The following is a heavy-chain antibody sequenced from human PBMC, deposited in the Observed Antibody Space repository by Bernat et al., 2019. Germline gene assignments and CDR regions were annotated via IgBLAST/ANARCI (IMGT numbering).Heavy chain of an antibody. J-gene: IGHJ4*02. D-gene: IGHD6-19*01. Sequence: EVQLLEAGGGLVQPGGSLKLSCAASGFSFSSYGMYWVRQAPGKGLEWISGISGNSDGTYYADSVKGQFTISRDNSRETLYLQMSSLTGEDTAQYYCARRAEAGARGFEYWGQGTPVTVSS. CDR2: ISGNSDGT. V-gene: IGHV3-23*01. CDR3: ARRAEAGARGFEY. CDR1: GFSFSSYG.